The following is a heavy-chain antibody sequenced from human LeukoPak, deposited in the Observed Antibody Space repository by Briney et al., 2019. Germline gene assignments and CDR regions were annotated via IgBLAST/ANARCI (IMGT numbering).Heavy chain of an antibody. V-gene: IGHV4-34*01. CDR3: ARSYYYDSSGYYYVDY. D-gene: IGHD3-22*01. J-gene: IGHJ4*02. CDR1: GGSFSGYY. CDR2: INHSGST. Sequence: PSETLSLTCAVYGGSFSGYYWSWIRQPPGKGLEWIGEINHSGSTNYNPSLKSRVTISVDTSKNQFSLKLSSVTAADTAVYYCARSYYYDSSGYYYVDYWGRGTLVTVSS.